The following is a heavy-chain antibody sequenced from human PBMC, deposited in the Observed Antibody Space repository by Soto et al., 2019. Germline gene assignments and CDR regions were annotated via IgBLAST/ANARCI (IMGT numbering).Heavy chain of an antibody. CDR3: AREGLYYDFWSGYYSPRGNWFDP. J-gene: IGHJ5*02. CDR2: IYYSGST. Sequence: SETLSLTCTVSGGSISSGDYYWSWIRQSPGKGLEWIGYIYYSGSTYYNPSLKSRVTISVDTSKNQFSLKLSSVTAADTAVYYCAREGLYYDFWSGYYSPRGNWFDPWGQGTLVTVSS. D-gene: IGHD3-3*01. CDR1: GGSISSGDYY. V-gene: IGHV4-30-4*01.